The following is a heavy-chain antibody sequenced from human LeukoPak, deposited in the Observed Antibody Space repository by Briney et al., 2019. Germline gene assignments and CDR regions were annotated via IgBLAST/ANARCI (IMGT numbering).Heavy chain of an antibody. J-gene: IGHJ4*02. CDR3: ARGGPSGEVERPVTGGYYFDY. V-gene: IGHV4-39*07. CDR2: IYYSGST. D-gene: IGHD1-1*01. Sequence: SETLSLTCTVSGGSISSSSYYWGWIRQPPRKGLEWIGSIYYSGSTYYNPSLKSRVTISVDTSKNQFSLKLSSVTAPDTAVYYCARGGPSGEVERPVTGGYYFDYWGQGTLVTVSS. CDR1: GGSISSSSYY.